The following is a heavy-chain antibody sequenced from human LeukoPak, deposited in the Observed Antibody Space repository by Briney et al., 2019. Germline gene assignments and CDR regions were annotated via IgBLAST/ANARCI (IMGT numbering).Heavy chain of an antibody. CDR2: ISGSGGST. V-gene: IGHV3-23*01. J-gene: IGHJ4*02. CDR3: AKEYGDYFPFDY. Sequence: GGSLRLSCTASGVTLSSYAMSWVRQAPGKGLEWVSAISGSGGSTYYADSVKGRFTISRDNSKNTLYLQMNSLRAEDTAVYYCAKEYGDYFPFDYWGQGTLVTVSS. D-gene: IGHD4-17*01. CDR1: GVTLSSYA.